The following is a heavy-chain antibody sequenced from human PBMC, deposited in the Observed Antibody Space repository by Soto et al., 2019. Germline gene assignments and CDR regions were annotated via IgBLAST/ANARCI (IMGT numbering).Heavy chain of an antibody. V-gene: IGHV1-18*01. CDR3: ARVVATVAGPYGMDV. CDR1: GYTFTSYV. J-gene: IGHJ6*02. CDR2: ISAYNGNT. D-gene: IGHD6-19*01. Sequence: QVQLVQSGAEVKKPGASVKVSCRASGYTFTSYVISWVRQAPGQGLEWMGWISAYNGNTNFAQKLQGRVTMTTDTSTNIAYMELRSLRSDDTAVYYCARVVATVAGPYGMDVWGQGTTVTVSS.